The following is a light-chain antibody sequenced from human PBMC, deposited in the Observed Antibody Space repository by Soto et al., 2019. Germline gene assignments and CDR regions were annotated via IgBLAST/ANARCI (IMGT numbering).Light chain of an antibody. CDR2: EAS. CDR3: QQLYTLPFN. Sequence: DIQLTQSPWLLAASVGDVVTVTGRASHDISTFLAWYQQKPGKAPKLLIYEASTLQSGVPSRFSGSGSATEFTLPISRLLHQAFAASHCQQLYTLPFNLGQGTQLEIK. V-gene: IGKV1-9*01. J-gene: IGKJ5*01. CDR1: HDISTF.